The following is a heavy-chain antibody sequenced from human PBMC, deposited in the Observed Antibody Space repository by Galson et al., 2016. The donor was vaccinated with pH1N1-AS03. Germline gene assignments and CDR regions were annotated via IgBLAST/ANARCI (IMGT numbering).Heavy chain of an antibody. CDR3: ARRYYFDY. Sequence: SVKVSCKASGYTLTRYYMHWVRQAPGQGLEWMEIIDPSGGPTTYAPKFQGRITTTTDTSTSTVYMELVSLRSEDTAVYYCARRYYFDYWGQGTLVTVSS. V-gene: IGHV1-46*01. CDR1: GYTLTRYY. D-gene: IGHD3-16*02. CDR2: IDPSGGPT. J-gene: IGHJ4*02.